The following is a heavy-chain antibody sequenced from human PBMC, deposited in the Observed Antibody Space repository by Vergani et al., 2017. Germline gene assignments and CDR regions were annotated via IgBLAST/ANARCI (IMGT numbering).Heavy chain of an antibody. Sequence: QVQLVQSGAEVKKPGASVKVSCKASGYTFTGYYMHWVRQAPGQGLEWMGWINPNSGGTNYAQKFQGRVTMTRDTSIRTAYMARSRLRSDDTAVYYGAREGVVVVAGPHYGMDVWGQGTTVTVSS. CDR3: AREGVVVVAGPHYGMDV. J-gene: IGHJ6*02. V-gene: IGHV1-2*02. CDR1: GYTFTGYY. D-gene: IGHD2-15*01. CDR2: INPNSGGT.